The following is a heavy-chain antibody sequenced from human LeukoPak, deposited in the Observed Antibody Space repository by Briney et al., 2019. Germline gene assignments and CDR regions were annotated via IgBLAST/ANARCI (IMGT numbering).Heavy chain of an antibody. V-gene: IGHV4-59*08. CDR2: IYYSGST. CDR3: ARRVAVAVGYGMDV. J-gene: IGHJ6*02. D-gene: IGHD6-13*01. Sequence: PSETLSLTCTVSGGSISSYYWSWIRQPPGKGLEWIGYIYYSGSTNYNPSLKSRVTISVDTSKNQFSLKLSSVTAADTAVYYCARRVAVAVGYGMDVWGQGTTVTVSS. CDR1: GGSISSYY.